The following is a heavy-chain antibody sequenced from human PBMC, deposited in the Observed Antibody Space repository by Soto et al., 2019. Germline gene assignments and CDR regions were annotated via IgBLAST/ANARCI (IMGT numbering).Heavy chain of an antibody. CDR3: ARREPYYYYYMDV. Sequence: PSETMSLTCAVSGGSFSGYYWSWIRQPPGKGLEWIGEINHSGSTNYNPSLKSRVTISVDTSKNQFSLKLSSVTAADTAVYYCARREPYYYYYMDVWGKGTTVTVSS. D-gene: IGHD1-1*01. V-gene: IGHV4-34*01. J-gene: IGHJ6*03. CDR1: GGSFSGYY. CDR2: INHSGST.